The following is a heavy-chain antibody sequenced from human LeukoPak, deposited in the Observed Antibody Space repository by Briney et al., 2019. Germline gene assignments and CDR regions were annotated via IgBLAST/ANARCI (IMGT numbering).Heavy chain of an antibody. Sequence: SETLSLTCAVYSESFSGYFWSWIRQPPGKGLEWIGSIYYSGSTYYNPSLKSRVTISVDTSKNQFSLKLSSVTAADTAVYYCARESRSDAFDIWGQGTMVTVSS. CDR2: IYYSGST. V-gene: IGHV4-34*01. CDR3: ARESRSDAFDI. J-gene: IGHJ3*02. CDR1: SESFSGYF.